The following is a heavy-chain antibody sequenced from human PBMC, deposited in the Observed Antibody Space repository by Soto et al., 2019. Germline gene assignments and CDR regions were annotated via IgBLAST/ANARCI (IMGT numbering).Heavy chain of an antibody. D-gene: IGHD3-3*01. Sequence: PSETLSLTCPVSGGSMSGNYWSWIRQTPGKGLEWIGYIYYTGTTNYNASLKSRVTLSVDTSKNQFSLKLSSVTAADTAVYYCARIHAGGYDFWGGYTEARGWFDPWGQGTLVTVSS. CDR1: GGSMSGNY. V-gene: IGHV4-59*01. J-gene: IGHJ5*02. CDR2: IYYTGTT. CDR3: ARIHAGGYDFWGGYTEARGWFDP.